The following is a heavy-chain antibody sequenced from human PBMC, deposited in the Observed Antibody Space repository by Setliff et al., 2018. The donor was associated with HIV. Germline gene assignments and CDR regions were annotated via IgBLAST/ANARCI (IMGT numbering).Heavy chain of an antibody. CDR1: GGSFSGYH. D-gene: IGHD5-12*01. CDR3: ARLGAEDFSDYDWVDY. CDR2: INHSGDT. V-gene: IGHV4-34*01. J-gene: IGHJ4*02. Sequence: SETLSLTCAVYGGSFSGYHWSWIRQPPGKGLEWIGEINHSGDTNYNPSLKSRVTISVDTSKNQFSLNLNSVTAADTAVYYCARLGAEDFSDYDWVDYWGQGTLVTVSS.